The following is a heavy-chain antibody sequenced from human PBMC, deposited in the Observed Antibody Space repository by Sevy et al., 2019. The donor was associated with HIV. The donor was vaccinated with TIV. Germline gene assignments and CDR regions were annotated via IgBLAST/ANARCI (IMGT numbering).Heavy chain of an antibody. V-gene: IGHV3-48*03. CDR3: ARVDANYDKGFDP. D-gene: IGHD3-22*01. J-gene: IGHJ5*02. CDR2: ISSSGTTI. CDR1: GFTFSSYE. Sequence: GESLKISCEASGFTFSSYEMNSVRQAPAKGLEWVSYISSSGTTIKYADSVKGRFTISRDNAKNSLYMQMNSLRAEDTAVYYCARVDANYDKGFDPWGQGTLVTVSS.